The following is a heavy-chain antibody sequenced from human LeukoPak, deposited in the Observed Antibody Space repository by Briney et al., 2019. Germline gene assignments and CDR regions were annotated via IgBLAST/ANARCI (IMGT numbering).Heavy chain of an antibody. J-gene: IGHJ4*02. CDR2: IGNTGRTI. V-gene: IGHV3-48*03. Sequence: GGSLRLSCAASGFTFSSYEMNWVRQAPGRGLEWVSYIGNTGRTIYYADSVKGRFTISRDNAKNSLYLQMNSLRAEDTAIYYCVRGDRYFFDFWGQGTLVTVSS. CDR1: GFTFSSYE. CDR3: VRGDRYFFDF.